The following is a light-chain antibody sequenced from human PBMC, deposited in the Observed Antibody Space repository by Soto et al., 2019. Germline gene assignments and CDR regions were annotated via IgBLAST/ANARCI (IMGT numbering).Light chain of an antibody. Sequence: DIQMTQSPSSLSASVGDRVTITCRASQIISSYLNWYQQKPGKVPNLLIYAASSLLSGVPSRFSGSGSGTDFTLTISSLQPEDFATYYCQQSYSSPYTFGQGTKLEIE. J-gene: IGKJ2*01. V-gene: IGKV1-39*01. CDR3: QQSYSSPYT. CDR1: QIISSY. CDR2: AAS.